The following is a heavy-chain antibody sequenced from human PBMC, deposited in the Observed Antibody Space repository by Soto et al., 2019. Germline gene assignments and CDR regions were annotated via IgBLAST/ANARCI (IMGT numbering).Heavy chain of an antibody. CDR2: ISSSGGYT. CDR1: GFTFSDYY. Sequence: QVQLVESGGGLVKPGGSLRLSCAASGFTFSDYYMSWIRQAPGKGLEWVSYISSSGGYTNYADSVKGRFTISRDNAKNSLYLQMNSLRADDTAVYYCARDSYQYSYGYYAAFDIWGQGTMVTVSS. D-gene: IGHD5-18*01. V-gene: IGHV3-11*05. CDR3: ARDSYQYSYGYYAAFDI. J-gene: IGHJ3*02.